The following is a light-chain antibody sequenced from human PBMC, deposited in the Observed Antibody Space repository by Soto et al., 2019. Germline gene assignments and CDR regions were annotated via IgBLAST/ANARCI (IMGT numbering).Light chain of an antibody. V-gene: IGKV1-6*01. Sequence: AIQMTQSPSSLSASVGDRVTITCRASQGIRNDLGWYQQKPGKAPKLLIYAASSLQRGVPSRFRGSGSGTDFTLTISRLPHEDFATYYCLQDYNSPWTFGQGTKVEIK. CDR3: LQDYNSPWT. J-gene: IGKJ1*01. CDR2: AAS. CDR1: QGIRND.